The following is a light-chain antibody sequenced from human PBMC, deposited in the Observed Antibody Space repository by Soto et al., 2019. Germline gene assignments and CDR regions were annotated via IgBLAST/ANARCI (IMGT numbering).Light chain of an antibody. CDR2: GAS. CDR3: LQYGSSPWT. CDR1: QSASSRY. J-gene: IGKJ1*01. Sequence: EIVLTQSPGTLSLSPGERATLSCRAGQSASSRYLAWYQLKPGQAPRVPIYGASSRATGIPDRFSGSGSGTDFTLTISRLEPEDFAVYYCLQYGSSPWTFGQGTKVEIK. V-gene: IGKV3-20*01.